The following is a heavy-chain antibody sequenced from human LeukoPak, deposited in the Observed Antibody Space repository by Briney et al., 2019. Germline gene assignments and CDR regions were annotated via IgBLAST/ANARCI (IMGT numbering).Heavy chain of an antibody. J-gene: IGHJ6*03. CDR2: IIPIFGTA. CDR1: GGTFSSSA. V-gene: IGHV1-69*05. Sequence: AASEKVSCTASGGTFSSSAISWVRQAPGQGLELMGGIIPIFGTANYARKFQGRVTITTDESTSKAYMGLSSLRSEDTAVYYCAGGLVEAYYYYMDVWGKGTTVTVSS. D-gene: IGHD2-15*01. CDR3: AGGLVEAYYYYMDV.